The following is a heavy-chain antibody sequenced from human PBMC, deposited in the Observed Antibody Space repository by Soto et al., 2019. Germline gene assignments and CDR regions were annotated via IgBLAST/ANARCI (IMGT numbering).Heavy chain of an antibody. V-gene: IGHV1-69*06. CDR1: GGTFSSHG. CDR2: IIPTFGTA. J-gene: IGHJ4*02. D-gene: IGHD1-26*01. Sequence: QVQLVQSGTVVQRRGSSVKVSCQASGGTFSSHGVAWVRQAPGQGLEWMGGIIPTFGTATYAPKFQGRVTITADKSTNTAYMELSSLRSEDTAVYYCASERSAQYFDFWGQGTLITVSS. CDR3: ASERSAQYFDF.